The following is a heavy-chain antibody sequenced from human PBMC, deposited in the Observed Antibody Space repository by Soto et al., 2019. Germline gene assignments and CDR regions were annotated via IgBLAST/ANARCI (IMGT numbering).Heavy chain of an antibody. Sequence: ASVKVSCKASGYTFTSYAMHWVRQAPGQRLEWMGWINAGNGNTKYSQKFQGRVTITRDTSASTAYMELSSLRSEDTAVYYCARAPAGYSSGWYFFDSWGQRTLVTVSS. D-gene: IGHD6-19*01. V-gene: IGHV1-3*01. J-gene: IGHJ4*02. CDR1: GYTFTSYA. CDR3: ARAPAGYSSGWYFFDS. CDR2: INAGNGNT.